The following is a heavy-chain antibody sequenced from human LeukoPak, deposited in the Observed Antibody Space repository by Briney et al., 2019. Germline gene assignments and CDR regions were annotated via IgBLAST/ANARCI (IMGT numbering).Heavy chain of an antibody. J-gene: IGHJ3*02. V-gene: IGHV3-74*01. D-gene: IGHD2-21*01. CDR2: INGDGSST. CDR3: ARVGWGSRSSFDI. Sequence: GGSLRLSCAASGFTFSTYWMRWVRQAPGKGLVWVSRINGDGSSTSYADSVKGRFTISRDNAKNTLYLQMNSLRAEDTAVYYCARVGWGSRSSFDIWGQGTMVTVSS. CDR1: GFTFSTYW.